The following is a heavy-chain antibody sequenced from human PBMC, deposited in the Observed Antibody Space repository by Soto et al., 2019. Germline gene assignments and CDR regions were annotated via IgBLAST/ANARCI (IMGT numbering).Heavy chain of an antibody. D-gene: IGHD5-18*01. J-gene: IGHJ4*02. CDR2: ISHSGST. Sequence: SETLSLTCTVSGGCISSGGYYWSWIRQHPGNGLEWIGYISHSGSTYYNPSLKSRVIISVDTSKNQFSLSLTSVTAADTAVYYCAREYTYGSNFFDCWGQGALVTVSS. CDR1: GGCISSGGYY. V-gene: IGHV4-31*03. CDR3: AREYTYGSNFFDC.